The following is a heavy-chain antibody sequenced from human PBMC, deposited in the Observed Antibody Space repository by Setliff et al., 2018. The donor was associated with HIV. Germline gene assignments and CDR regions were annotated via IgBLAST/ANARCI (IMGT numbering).Heavy chain of an antibody. CDR3: AKEGHSSGRCGAFDI. J-gene: IGHJ3*02. Sequence: LRLSCAISEFTFGNSIIAWVRQAPGKGLEWVSTISNVDGSTYFADSVKGRFTISGDKSKNTVYLQMNSLRAEDTAVYFCAKEGHSSGRCGAFDIWGQGTEVTVSS. D-gene: IGHD6-19*01. V-gene: IGHV3-23*01. CDR1: EFTFGNSI. CDR2: ISNVDGST.